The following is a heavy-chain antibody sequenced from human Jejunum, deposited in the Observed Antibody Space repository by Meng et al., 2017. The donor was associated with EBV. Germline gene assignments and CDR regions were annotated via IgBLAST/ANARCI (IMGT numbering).Heavy chain of an antibody. V-gene: IGHV4-59*01. CDR3: ARGKVTFDY. CDR1: GGPLTDNH. CDR2: ISYTGRV. J-gene: IGHJ4*02. Sequence: QVQLQESGPGLVKPSGXLSLTCAVSGGPLTDNHWTWIRQPPGKGLEWIGYISYTGRVNYNPSLKSRVTISIDTSRNQFSLRLTSVTAADTAVYYCARGKVTFDYWGQGTMVTVSS. D-gene: IGHD2-21*02.